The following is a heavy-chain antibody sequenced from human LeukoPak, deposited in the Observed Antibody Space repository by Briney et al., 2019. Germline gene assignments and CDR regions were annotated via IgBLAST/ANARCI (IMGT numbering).Heavy chain of an antibody. V-gene: IGHV4-38-2*02. Sequence: SETLSLTCTVSGYSISSGYYWGWIRQPPGKGLEWIGSIYHSGSTYYNPSLKSRVTISVDTSKNQFSLKLSSVTAADTAVYYCARESVLMVYAEQIDYWGQGTLVTVSS. J-gene: IGHJ4*02. D-gene: IGHD2-8*01. CDR2: IYHSGST. CDR1: GYSISSGYY. CDR3: ARESVLMVYAEQIDY.